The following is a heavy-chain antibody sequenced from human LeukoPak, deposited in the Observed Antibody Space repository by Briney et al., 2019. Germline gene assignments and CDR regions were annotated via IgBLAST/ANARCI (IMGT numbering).Heavy chain of an antibody. J-gene: IGHJ4*02. CDR2: INPSGGST. CDR1: GYTFTSYY. V-gene: IGHV1-46*01. CDR3: ARRIYGGNSGIDY. Sequence: ASVAVSCTASGYTFTSYYMHWVRQAPGQGLEWMGIINPSGGSTSYAQKFQGRVTMTRDMSTSTVYMELSSLRSEDTAVYYCARRIYGGNSGIDYWGQGTLVTVSS. D-gene: IGHD4-23*01.